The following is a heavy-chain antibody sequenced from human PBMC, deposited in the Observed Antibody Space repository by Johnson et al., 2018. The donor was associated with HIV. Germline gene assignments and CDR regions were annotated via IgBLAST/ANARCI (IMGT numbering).Heavy chain of an antibody. CDR2: IKQDGSEK. Sequence: VQLVESGGDVVQPGRSLRLSCAASGFTFSSYWMSWVRQAPGKGLEWVANIKQDGSEKYYVDSVKGRFTISRDNAKNSLYLQMNSLRAEDTAVYYCARVQSLQWELLDGDAFDIWGQGTMVTVAS. J-gene: IGHJ3*02. CDR1: GFTFSSYW. CDR3: ARVQSLQWELLDGDAFDI. D-gene: IGHD1-26*01. V-gene: IGHV3-7*01.